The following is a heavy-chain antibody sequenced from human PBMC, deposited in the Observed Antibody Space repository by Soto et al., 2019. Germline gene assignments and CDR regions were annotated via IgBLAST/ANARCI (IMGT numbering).Heavy chain of an antibody. CDR2: IIPIFGTA. V-gene: IGHV1-69*01. D-gene: IGHD1-26*01. J-gene: IGHJ5*02. CDR3: AREVGATLNWFDP. Sequence: QVQLVQSGAEVKKPGSSVKVSCKASRGTFTTYAITWVRQAPGQGLEWMGGIIPIFGTANYAQKFQGRVTITADESTSTASMHLSSLRSDDTAVYCCAREVGATLNWFDPWGQGTLVTVSS. CDR1: RGTFTTYA.